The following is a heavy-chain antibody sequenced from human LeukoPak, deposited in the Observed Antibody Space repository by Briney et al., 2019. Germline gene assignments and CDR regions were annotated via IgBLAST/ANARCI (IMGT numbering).Heavy chain of an antibody. V-gene: IGHV3-30*18. J-gene: IGHJ4*02. CDR2: ISYDGSNK. D-gene: IGHD2-15*01. Sequence: GGSLRLSCAASEFMLTNYAMHWVRQAPGKGLEWVAVISYDGSNKYYADSVKGRFTISRDNSKNTLYLQMNSLRAEDTAVYYCAKTRSEGGDYFDYWGQGTLVTVSS. CDR3: AKTRSEGGDYFDY. CDR1: EFMLTNYA.